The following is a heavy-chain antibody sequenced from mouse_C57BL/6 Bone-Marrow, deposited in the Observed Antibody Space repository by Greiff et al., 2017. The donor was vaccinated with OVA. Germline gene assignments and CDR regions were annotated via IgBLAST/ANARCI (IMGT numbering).Heavy chain of an antibody. Sequence: QVQLQQSGAELVRPGASVKLSCKASGYTFTDYYINWVKQRPGQGLEWIARIYPGSGNTYYNEKFKGKATLTAEKSSSTAYMQLSSLTSEDSAVYFCAREGRYYSNYVHYFDYWGQGTTLTVSS. J-gene: IGHJ2*01. D-gene: IGHD2-5*01. CDR2: IYPGSGNT. V-gene: IGHV1-76*01. CDR3: AREGRYYSNYVHYFDY. CDR1: GYTFTDYY.